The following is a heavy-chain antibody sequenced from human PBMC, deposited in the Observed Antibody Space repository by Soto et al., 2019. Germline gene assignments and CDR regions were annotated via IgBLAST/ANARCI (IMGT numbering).Heavy chain of an antibody. J-gene: IGHJ4*02. D-gene: IGHD5-12*01. V-gene: IGHV4-30-2*06. CDR1: GASISYGGFS. CDR2: ISQLEST. Sequence: QLQLQESGSGLVKTSETLSLTCTVSGASISYGGFSWSWLRQSPGKGLEWIGYISQLESTYFHPSFKSRLTMSIDRTRNQFSLKLSSVTAADMAVYYCARGGGYDSFDYWGQGVLVTVSS. CDR3: ARGGGYDSFDY.